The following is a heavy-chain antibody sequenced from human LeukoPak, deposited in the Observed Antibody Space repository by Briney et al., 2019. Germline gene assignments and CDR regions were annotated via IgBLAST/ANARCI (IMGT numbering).Heavy chain of an antibody. Sequence: GASVKVSCKASGYTFTGYYMHWVRQAPGQGLEWMGWINPNSGGTNYAQKFQGWVTMTRDTSISTAYMELSRLRSDDTAVYYCARSRAAAVAAADDYGMNVRGQGTTVTVSS. CDR1: GYTFTGYY. CDR2: INPNSGGT. V-gene: IGHV1-2*04. CDR3: ARSRAAAVAAADDYGMNV. J-gene: IGHJ6*02. D-gene: IGHD6-13*01.